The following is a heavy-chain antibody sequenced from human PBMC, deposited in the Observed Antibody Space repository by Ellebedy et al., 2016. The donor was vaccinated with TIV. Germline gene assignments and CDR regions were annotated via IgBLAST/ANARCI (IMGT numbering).Heavy chain of an antibody. Sequence: GESLKISCAASGFTFSLNWMYWVRQAPGKGLEWVSVISNGGDTTYADSVKGRFTISRDNSKNTLYLQMNSLRADDTAIYYCAKAKVGASYYFHYWGQGTLVTVSS. J-gene: IGHJ4*02. D-gene: IGHD1-26*01. CDR2: ISNGGDTT. CDR3: AKAKVGASYYFHY. CDR1: GFTFSLNW. V-gene: IGHV3-23*01.